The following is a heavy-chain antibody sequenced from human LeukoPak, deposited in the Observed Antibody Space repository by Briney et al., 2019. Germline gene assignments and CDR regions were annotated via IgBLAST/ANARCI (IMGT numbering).Heavy chain of an antibody. CDR3: AREVGYGSGSYQRYFDY. CDR1: GGSISTYY. CDR2: IFHTGTT. V-gene: IGHV4-59*12. D-gene: IGHD3-10*01. J-gene: IGHJ4*02. Sequence: KPSETLSLTCTVSGGSISTYYWSWIRQPPGKGLECLGFIFHTGTTNYNPSLKSRVTISVDTSKNQFSLKLSSVTAADTAVYYCAREVGYGSGSYQRYFDYWGQGTLVTVSS.